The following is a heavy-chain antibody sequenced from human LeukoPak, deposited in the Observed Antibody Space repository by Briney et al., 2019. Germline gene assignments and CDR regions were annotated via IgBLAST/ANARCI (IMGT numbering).Heavy chain of an antibody. CDR2: ISWNSGSI. Sequence: QTGGSLRLSCAASGFTFDDYAMHWVRQAPGKGLEWVSGISWNSGSIGYADSVKGRFTISRDNSKNTLYLQMNSLRAEDTAVYYCANGASTETWGARDYWGQGTLVTVSS. D-gene: IGHD3-16*01. V-gene: IGHV3-9*01. CDR1: GFTFDDYA. CDR3: ANGASTETWGARDY. J-gene: IGHJ4*02.